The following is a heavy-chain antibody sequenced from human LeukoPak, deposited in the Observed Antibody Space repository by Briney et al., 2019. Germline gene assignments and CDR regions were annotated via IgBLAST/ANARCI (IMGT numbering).Heavy chain of an antibody. CDR2: IYYSGST. V-gene: IGHV4-59*01. D-gene: IGHD3-10*01. Sequence: SETLSLTCTVSGGSISSYYWRWIRQPPGKGLEWIGYIYYSGSTNYNPSLKSRVTISVDTSKNQFSLKLSSVTAADTAVYYCARDNEYYGSGSYSYYFDYWGQGTLVTVSS. CDR3: ARDNEYYGSGSYSYYFDY. CDR1: GGSISSYY. J-gene: IGHJ4*02.